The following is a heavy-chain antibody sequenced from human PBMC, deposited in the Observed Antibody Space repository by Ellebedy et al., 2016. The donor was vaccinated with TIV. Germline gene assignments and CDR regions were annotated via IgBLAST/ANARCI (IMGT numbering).Heavy chain of an antibody. D-gene: IGHD1-26*01. CDR1: GGSISDYY. CDR3: ARSVGATDY. V-gene: IGHV4-59*01. J-gene: IGHJ4*02. Sequence: SETLSLXXTVSGGSISDYYWTWIRQPPGKGLEWIGFIYYSGSTNYNPSLKSRVTISVDTSKNQFSLKLSSVTAADTAVYYCARSVGATDYWGQGTLVTVSS. CDR2: IYYSGST.